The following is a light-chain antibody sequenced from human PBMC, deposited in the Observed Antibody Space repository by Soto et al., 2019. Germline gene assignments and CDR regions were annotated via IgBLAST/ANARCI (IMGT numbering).Light chain of an antibody. V-gene: IGLV2-11*01. Sequence: QSALTQPRSVSGSPGQSVTISCTGTSSDVGGYNYVSWYQQHPGKAPKLIINDVSKRPSGVPDRFAGSKSGNTASLTISGLQAEDEADYYCCSYAGSRSWVFGGGTKLTVL. J-gene: IGLJ3*02. CDR2: DVS. CDR3: CSYAGSRSWV. CDR1: SSDVGGYNY.